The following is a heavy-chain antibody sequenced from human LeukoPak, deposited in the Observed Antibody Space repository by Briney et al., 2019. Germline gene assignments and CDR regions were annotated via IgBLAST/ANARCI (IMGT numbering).Heavy chain of an antibody. CDR2: IWYDGSNK. V-gene: IGHV3-33*01. J-gene: IGHJ6*02. D-gene: IGHD6-13*01. Sequence: PGRSLRLSCAASGFTFSSYGMHWVRQAPGKGLEWVAVIWYDGSNKYYADSVKGRFTISRDNSKNTLYLQMNSLRAEDTAVYYCARDPSSTYYYYYDMDVWGQGTTVTVSS. CDR3: ARDPSSTYYYYYDMDV. CDR1: GFTFSSYG.